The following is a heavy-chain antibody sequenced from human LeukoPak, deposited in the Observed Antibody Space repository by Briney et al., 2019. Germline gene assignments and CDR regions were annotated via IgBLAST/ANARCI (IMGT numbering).Heavy chain of an antibody. Sequence: GGSLRLSCAASGFTFSSHAMTWVRQAPGKGLEWVSGISGSGGSTYYADSVKGRFTISRDNSKNTLYLQMNSLRAEDTAVYYCARAEGYYDSSGNDAFDIWGQGTMVTVSS. V-gene: IGHV3-23*01. CDR3: ARAEGYYDSSGNDAFDI. CDR1: GFTFSSHA. D-gene: IGHD3-22*01. CDR2: ISGSGGST. J-gene: IGHJ3*02.